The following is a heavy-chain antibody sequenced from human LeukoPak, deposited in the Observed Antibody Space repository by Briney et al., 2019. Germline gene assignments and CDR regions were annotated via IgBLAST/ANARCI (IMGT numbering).Heavy chain of an antibody. D-gene: IGHD6-13*01. Sequence: SETLSLTCTVSGGSISSYYWTWIRQPPGKGLEWIGYIYYSGSTNYNPSLKSRVTISVDTSKSQFSLKLTSVTAADTAVYYCARTGGLYSSSWYYFDYWGQGTLVTVSS. CDR2: IYYSGST. CDR1: GGSISSYY. J-gene: IGHJ4*02. CDR3: ARTGGLYSSSWYYFDY. V-gene: IGHV4-59*01.